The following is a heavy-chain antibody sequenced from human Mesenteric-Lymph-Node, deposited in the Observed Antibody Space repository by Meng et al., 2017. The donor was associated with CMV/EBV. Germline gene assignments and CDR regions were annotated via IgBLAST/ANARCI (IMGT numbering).Heavy chain of an antibody. CDR2: IYSGGSST. J-gene: IGHJ4*02. CDR3: AKSEGTSCYSPTDY. Sequence: GGSLRLSCAASGFTFSSYAMSWVRQAPGKGLEWVSVIYSGGSSTYYADSVKGRFTISRDNSKNTLYLQMNSLRAEDTAVYYCAKSEGTSCYSPTDYWGQGTLVTVSS. CDR1: GFTFSSYA. D-gene: IGHD2-2*01. V-gene: IGHV3-23*03.